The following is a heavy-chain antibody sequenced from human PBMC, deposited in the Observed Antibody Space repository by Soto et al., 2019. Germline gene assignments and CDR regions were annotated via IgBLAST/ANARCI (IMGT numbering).Heavy chain of an antibody. V-gene: IGHV1-69*13. CDR3: ARMGPDYGGNSESPGSSDH. CDR1: GGTFSSYS. J-gene: IGHJ5*02. Sequence: GASVKVSCKASGGTFSSYSISWVRQAPGQGLEWMGGIIPIFGTANYAQKFQGRVTITADESTSTAYMELSSLRSEDTAVYYCARMGPDYGGNSESPGSSDHWGQGTLVTVAS. D-gene: IGHD4-17*01. CDR2: IIPIFGTA.